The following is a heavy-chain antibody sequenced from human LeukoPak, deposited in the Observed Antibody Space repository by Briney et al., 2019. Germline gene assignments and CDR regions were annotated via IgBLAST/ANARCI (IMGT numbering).Heavy chain of an antibody. CDR2: ISYDGSNK. J-gene: IGHJ4*02. V-gene: IGHV3-30*18. D-gene: IGHD3-22*01. Sequence: GGSLRLSCAASGFTFSSYGMHWVRQAPGKGLEWVAVISYDGSNKYYADSVKGRFTISRDNSKNTLYLQMNSLRAEDTAVYYCAKGGYDELDYWGQGTLVTVSS. CDR3: AKGGYDELDY. CDR1: GFTFSSYG.